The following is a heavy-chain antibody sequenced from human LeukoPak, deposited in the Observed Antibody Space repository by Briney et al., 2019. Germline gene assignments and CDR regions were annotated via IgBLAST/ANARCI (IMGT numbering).Heavy chain of an antibody. CDR3: AKDRSSGPHYYYGMDV. J-gene: IGHJ6*02. CDR2: DSYLGDDQ. V-gene: IGHV3-30*18. Sequence: GSSLRLSCAASGFTFSSYGIHWVRQSPGKGLEGVAVDSYLGDDQFYAESVKGRFTISRDNSKKTVFLQMNSLRGEDTAVYYCAKDRSSGPHYYYGMDVWGRGTTVIVSS. D-gene: IGHD3-22*01. CDR1: GFTFSSYG.